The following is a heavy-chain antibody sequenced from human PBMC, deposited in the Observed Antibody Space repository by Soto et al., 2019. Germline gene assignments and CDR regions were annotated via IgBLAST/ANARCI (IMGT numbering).Heavy chain of an antibody. Sequence: ASVKVSCKASGYTFTSYGISWVRQAPGQGLEWMGWISAYNGNTNYAQKLQGRVTMTTDTSTSTAYMELRSLRSDDTAVYYCARLFNYDFWSGYYADYYYYYGMDVWGQGTTVTSP. V-gene: IGHV1-18*04. CDR3: ARLFNYDFWSGYYADYYYYYGMDV. J-gene: IGHJ6*02. CDR1: GYTFTSYG. CDR2: ISAYNGNT. D-gene: IGHD3-3*01.